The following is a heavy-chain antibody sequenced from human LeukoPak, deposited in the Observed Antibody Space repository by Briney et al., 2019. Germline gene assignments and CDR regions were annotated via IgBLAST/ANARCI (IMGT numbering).Heavy chain of an antibody. D-gene: IGHD5-12*01. J-gene: IGHJ4*02. CDR2: IYSGGST. CDR1: GFTVSSNY. V-gene: IGHV3-53*01. Sequence: LGGSLRLSCAASGFTVSSNYMSWVRQAPGKGLEWVSVIYSGGSTYYADSVKGRFTISRDNSKNTLYLQMNSLRAEDTAVYYCARDAGLYSGYDYDYWGQGTLVTVS. CDR3: ARDAGLYSGYDYDY.